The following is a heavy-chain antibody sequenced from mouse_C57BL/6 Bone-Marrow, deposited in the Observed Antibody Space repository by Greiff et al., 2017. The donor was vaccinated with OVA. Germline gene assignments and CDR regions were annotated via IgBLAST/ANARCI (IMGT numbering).Heavy chain of an antibody. D-gene: IGHD4-1*01. V-gene: IGHV1-59*01. CDR2: IDPSDSYT. CDR1: GYTFTSYW. J-gene: IGHJ2*01. Sequence: VQLQQPGAELVRPGTSVKLSCKASGYTFTSYWMHWVKQRPGQGLEWIGVIDPSDSYTNYNQKFKGKATLTVDTSSSTAYMQLSSLTSEDSAVYYCAPNWDFFDYWGQGTTLTVSS. CDR3: APNWDFFDY.